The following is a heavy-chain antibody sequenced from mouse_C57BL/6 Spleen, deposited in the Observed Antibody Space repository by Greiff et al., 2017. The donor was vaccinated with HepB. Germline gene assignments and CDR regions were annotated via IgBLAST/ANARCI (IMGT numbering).Heavy chain of an antibody. CDR1: GYTFTSYW. CDR3: ARSPPYGNYAMDY. D-gene: IGHD2-1*01. CDR2: IDPSDSYT. V-gene: IGHV1-59*01. Sequence: QVQLQQPGAELVRPGTSVKLSCKASGYTFTSYWMHWVKQRPGQGLEWIGVIDPSDSYTNYNQKFKGKATFTVDTSSSTAYMQLSSLTSEDSAVYYCARSPPYGNYAMDYWGQGTSVTVSS. J-gene: IGHJ4*01.